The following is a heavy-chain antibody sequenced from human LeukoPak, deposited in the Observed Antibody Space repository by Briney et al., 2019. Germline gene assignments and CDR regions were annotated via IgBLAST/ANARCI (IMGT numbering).Heavy chain of an antibody. CDR3: ARRGGYSYGNAFDI. J-gene: IGHJ3*02. V-gene: IGHV1-69*13. CDR1: GYTFTSYG. Sequence: SVKVSCKASGYTFTSYGINWVRQAPGQGLEWMGGIIPIFGTANYAQKFQGRVTITADESTSTAYMELSSLRSEDTAVYYCARRGGYSYGNAFDIWGQGTMVTVSS. CDR2: IIPIFGTA. D-gene: IGHD5-18*01.